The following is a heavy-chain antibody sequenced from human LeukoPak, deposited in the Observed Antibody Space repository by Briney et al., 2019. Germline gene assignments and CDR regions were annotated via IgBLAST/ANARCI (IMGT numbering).Heavy chain of an antibody. CDR1: GYSFTSYW. CDR2: IYPGDSDT. D-gene: IGHD6-19*01. Sequence: GESLKISCKGSGYSFTSYWIGWVRQMPGKGLEWMGIIYPGDSDTRYSPSFQGQVTISADKSISTAYLQWSSLKASDTAMYHCARWALTGYSSGWQEPLDYWGQGTLDTVSS. CDR3: ARWALTGYSSGWQEPLDY. V-gene: IGHV5-51*01. J-gene: IGHJ4*02.